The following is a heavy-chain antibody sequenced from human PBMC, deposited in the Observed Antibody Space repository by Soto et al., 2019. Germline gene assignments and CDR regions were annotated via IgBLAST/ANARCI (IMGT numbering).Heavy chain of an antibody. CDR2: INSDGSST. CDR1: GFTFSSYW. J-gene: IGHJ4*02. D-gene: IGHD3-10*01. Sequence: GGSLRLSCAASGFTFSSYWMHWVRQAPGKGLVWVSRINSDGSSTSYADSVKGRFTISRDNAKNTLYLQMNSLRAEDTAVYYCARVIGSGSRYFDYWGQGTLVTVSS. CDR3: ARVIGSGSRYFDY. V-gene: IGHV3-74*01.